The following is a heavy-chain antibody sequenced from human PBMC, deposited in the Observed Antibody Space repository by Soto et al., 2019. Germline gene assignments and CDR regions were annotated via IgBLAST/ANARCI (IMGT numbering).Heavy chain of an antibody. Sequence: SETLSLTCTVPGGSISSYYWSWIRQPPGKGLEWIGYIYYSGSTNYNPSLKSRVTISVDTSKNQFSLKLSSVTAADTAVYYCAGRYGGAFDIWGQGTMVTVSS. CDR3: AGRYGGAFDI. CDR2: IYYSGST. CDR1: GGSISSYY. V-gene: IGHV4-59*08. D-gene: IGHD3-10*01. J-gene: IGHJ3*02.